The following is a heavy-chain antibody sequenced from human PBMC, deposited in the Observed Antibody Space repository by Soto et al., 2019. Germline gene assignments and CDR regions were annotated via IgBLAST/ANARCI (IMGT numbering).Heavy chain of an antibody. CDR1: GDTFTSYY. CDR2: INPNGGST. Sequence: QVRLVQSGAEVKAPGASVKVSCKAPGDTFTSYYMHWVRQAPGHGLEWMGVINPNGGSTRFAQKFQGRVTMTRDTSTSTVYMEMRTLRSDDTAAYYCARDGPHIPAVGDVWGQGTTVTVSS. D-gene: IGHD6-13*01. CDR3: ARDGPHIPAVGDV. V-gene: IGHV1-46*01. J-gene: IGHJ6*02.